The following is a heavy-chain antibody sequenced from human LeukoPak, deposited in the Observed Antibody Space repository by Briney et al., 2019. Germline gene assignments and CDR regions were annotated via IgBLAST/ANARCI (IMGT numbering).Heavy chain of an antibody. Sequence: GGSLRLSCVASGFTLSSHNINWVRRAPGKGLEWVSHISSSGSITYYGDSVKGRITISRDNAKNSVSLYMNSLRAEDSAVYYCARPGITAFDIWGQGTMVTVSS. CDR3: ARPGITAFDI. J-gene: IGHJ3*02. V-gene: IGHV3-48*01. CDR2: ISSSGSIT. CDR1: GFTLSSHN. D-gene: IGHD3-10*01.